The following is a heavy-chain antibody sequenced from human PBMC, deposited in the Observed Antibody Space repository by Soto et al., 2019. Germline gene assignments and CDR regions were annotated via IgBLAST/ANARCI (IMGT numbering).Heavy chain of an antibody. J-gene: IGHJ4*02. V-gene: IGHV4-59*01. D-gene: IGHD6-19*01. CDR1: GGSISPNY. CDR3: ARAQYVSVWYPFDY. CDR2: IYYSGST. Sequence: SETLSLTCTVSGGSISPNYWTWIRQPPGKGLEWIGYIYYSGSTNYNPSLKSRVTISVDTSKNQFSLTLRSVTAADTAIYYRARAQYVSVWYPFDYWGKGTLVT.